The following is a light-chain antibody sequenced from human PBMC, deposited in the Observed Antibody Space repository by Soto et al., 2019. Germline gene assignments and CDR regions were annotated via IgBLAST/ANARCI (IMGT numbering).Light chain of an antibody. V-gene: IGKV3-11*01. CDR1: QSVSSSY. CDR2: DAS. CDR3: QQRSNWPWT. J-gene: IGKJ1*01. Sequence: EIVFTHPRGTLSLSKRERATRSFSASQSVSSSYLAWYQQKPGQAPRLPIYDASNRATGIPARFSGSGSGTDFTLTISCLEPEDFAVYYCQQRSNWPWTFGQGTKVDI.